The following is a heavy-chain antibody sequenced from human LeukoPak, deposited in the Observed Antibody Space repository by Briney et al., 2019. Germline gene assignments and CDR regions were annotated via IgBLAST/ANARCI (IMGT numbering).Heavy chain of an antibody. CDR2: IIPIFGTT. CDR1: GGTFSSYS. D-gene: IGHD6-6*01. Sequence: ASVKVSCKASGGTFSSYSISWVRQAPGQGLEWMGRIIPIFGTTNYAQKFQGRVTITADESASTAYMELSSLRSEDTAVYYCAREGRLLYSSSYQYFDYWGQGTLVTVSS. V-gene: IGHV1-69*13. CDR3: AREGRLLYSSSYQYFDY. J-gene: IGHJ4*02.